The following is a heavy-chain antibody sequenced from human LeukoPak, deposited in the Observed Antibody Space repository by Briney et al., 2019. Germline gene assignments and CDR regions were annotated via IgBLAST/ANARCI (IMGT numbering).Heavy chain of an antibody. CDR3: ARELYYDSSGFFDY. D-gene: IGHD3-22*01. CDR2: INHSGST. CDR1: GGSFSGYY. V-gene: IGHV4-34*01. Sequence: SETLSLTCAVYGGSFSGYYWSWIRQPPGKGLEWIGEINHSGSTNYNPSLKSRVTISVDTSKNQFSLKLSSVTAADTAVYYCARELYYDSSGFFDYWGQGTLVTVSS. J-gene: IGHJ4*02.